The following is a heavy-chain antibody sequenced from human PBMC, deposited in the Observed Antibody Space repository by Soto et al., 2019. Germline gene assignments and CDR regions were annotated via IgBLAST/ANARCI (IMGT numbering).Heavy chain of an antibody. CDR1: GYTFTTYG. D-gene: IGHD5-18*01. J-gene: IGHJ6*02. CDR2: ISGYNGQT. CDR3: ARDGRKELWVEGLNAMDV. V-gene: IGHV1-18*01. Sequence: QIQLVQSGPEVKKPGASVKVSCKASGYTFTTYGISWVRQAPGQGLGWMGWISGYNGQTNYAQKFRGRVTITTDTSTGTAYMEMRSLRSDDTATYYCARDGRKELWVEGLNAMDVWGQGTTVTVSS.